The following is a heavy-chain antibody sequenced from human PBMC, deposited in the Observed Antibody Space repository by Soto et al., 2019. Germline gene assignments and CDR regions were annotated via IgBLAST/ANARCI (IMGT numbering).Heavy chain of an antibody. CDR3: ARCYCSVGSCYSCWHFDL. CDR1: GYTFTNYG. D-gene: IGHD2-15*01. V-gene: IGHV1-18*01. J-gene: IGHJ2*01. Sequence: QVPLVQSGSEVKKPGASVKVSCKASGYTFTNYGMSWVRQAPGQGLEWMGWISAYNGNTNHAQNFQGRVTMTTDTSTITAYMELRSLRSDDTAVYYCARCYCSVGSCYSCWHFDLWGRGALVTVSS. CDR2: ISAYNGNT.